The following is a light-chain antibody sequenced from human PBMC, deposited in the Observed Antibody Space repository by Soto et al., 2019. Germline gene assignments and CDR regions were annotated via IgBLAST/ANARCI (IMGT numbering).Light chain of an antibody. CDR2: AAS. CDR3: QKYNSAPPWT. V-gene: IGKV1-27*01. CDR1: QGISNY. Sequence: DIQMTQSPSSLSASVGDRVTITCRASQGISNYLAWYQQKPRKVPKLLIYAASTLQSGVPSRFSGSGSGTDFTLTISSLQPEGVATYYCQKYNSAPPWTFGQGTKVDIK. J-gene: IGKJ1*01.